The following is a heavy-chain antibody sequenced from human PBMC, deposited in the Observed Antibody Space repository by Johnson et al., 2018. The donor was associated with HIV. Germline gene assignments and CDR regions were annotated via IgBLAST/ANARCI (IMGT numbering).Heavy chain of an antibody. CDR2: IYSGGST. CDR3: ARLRRMGAFDI. V-gene: IGHV3-66*04. J-gene: IGHJ3*02. D-gene: IGHD2-8*01. Sequence: VQLVESGVGLVQPGGSLRLSCAASGFTVSSNYMSWVRQAPGKGLEWVSVIYSGGSTYYADSVKGRFTISRDNAKNSLYLQMNSLRAEDTAVYYCARLRRMGAFDIWGQGTMVTVSS. CDR1: GFTVSSNY.